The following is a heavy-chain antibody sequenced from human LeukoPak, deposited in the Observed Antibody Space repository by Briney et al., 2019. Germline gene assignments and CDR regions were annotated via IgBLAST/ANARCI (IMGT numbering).Heavy chain of an antibody. CDR1: GGTFSSYA. V-gene: IGHV1-69*13. CDR3: ARPWLVQNYYYGMDV. J-gene: IGHJ6*04. D-gene: IGHD6-19*01. CDR2: IIPIFGTA. Sequence: SVKVSFKASGGTFSSYAISWVRQAPGQGLEWMGVIIPIFGTANYAQKFQGRVTITADESTSTAYMELSSLRSEDTAVYDCARPWLVQNYYYGMDVWGKGTTVTVSS.